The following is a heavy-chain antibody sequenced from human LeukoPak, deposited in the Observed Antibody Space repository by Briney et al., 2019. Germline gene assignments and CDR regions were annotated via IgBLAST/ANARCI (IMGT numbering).Heavy chain of an antibody. CDR1: GFTFSSYG. J-gene: IGHJ6*02. CDR2: IWYDGSNK. V-gene: IGHV3-33*01. CDR3: ARDGRYYGSGRNTYYYYYGMDV. Sequence: GGSLRLSCAASGFTFSSYGMHWVRQAPGKGLEWVAVIWYDGSNKYYADSVKGRFTISRDNSKNTLYLQMNSLRAEDTAVYYCARDGRYYGSGRNTYYYYYGMDVWGQGTTVTVSS. D-gene: IGHD3-10*01.